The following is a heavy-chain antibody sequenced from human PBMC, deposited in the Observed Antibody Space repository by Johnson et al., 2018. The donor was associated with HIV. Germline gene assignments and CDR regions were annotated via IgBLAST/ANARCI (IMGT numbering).Heavy chain of an antibody. D-gene: IGHD6-6*01. V-gene: IGHV3-30*18. CDR3: AKDMGRYSSSSAAFDI. Sequence: QVQLVESGGGVVQPGRSLRLSCAASGFTFSSYGMHWVRQAPGKGLEWVAVISYDGSNKYYVDSVKGRFTISRDNAKNSLYLQMNSLRAEDTALYYCAKDMGRYSSSSAAFDIWGQGTMVTVSS. CDR2: ISYDGSNK. J-gene: IGHJ3*02. CDR1: GFTFSSYG.